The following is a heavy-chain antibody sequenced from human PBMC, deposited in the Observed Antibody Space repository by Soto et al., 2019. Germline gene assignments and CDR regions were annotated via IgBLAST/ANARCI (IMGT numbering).Heavy chain of an antibody. CDR1: GLSFSEYA. CDR3: AKDRHPDGIWTFDS. Sequence: GGSLRLSCGVLGLSFSEYAMGWVRQAAGKGLEWVSSINDSGSPSYYAASVKGRFTVSRDNSKKMLFLQMNSLRDEDTAVYYCAKDRHPDGIWTFDSWGPGTLVTVSS. CDR2: INDSGSPS. J-gene: IGHJ4*02. V-gene: IGHV3-23*01. D-gene: IGHD3-9*01.